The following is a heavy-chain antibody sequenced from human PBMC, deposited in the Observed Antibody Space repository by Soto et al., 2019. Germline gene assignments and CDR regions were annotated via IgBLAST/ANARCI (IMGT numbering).Heavy chain of an antibody. CDR1: GFTFSSYA. CDR2: ISGSGGST. J-gene: IGHJ5*02. Sequence: GGSLRLSCAASGFTFSSYAISWVRQAPGKGLEWVSAISGSGGSTYYADSVKGRFTISRDNSKNTLYLQMNSLRAEDTAVYYCAKGIRRKTGIAAAGTAFDPWGQGTLVTVSS. V-gene: IGHV3-23*01. CDR3: AKGIRRKTGIAAAGTAFDP. D-gene: IGHD6-13*01.